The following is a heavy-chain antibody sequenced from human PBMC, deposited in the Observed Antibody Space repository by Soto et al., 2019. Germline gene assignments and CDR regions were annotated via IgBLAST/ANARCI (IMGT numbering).Heavy chain of an antibody. D-gene: IGHD3-16*01. CDR3: ARGGLALMDV. CDR2: INAGNGNR. Sequence: GASVKVSCKASGYTFTSYAMHWVRQAPGQRLEWMGWINAGNGNRKYSQKFQGRVTITRDTSASTAYMELSSLRSEDTAVYYCARGGLALMDVWGRGTTVTVSS. J-gene: IGHJ6*02. CDR1: GYTFTSYA. V-gene: IGHV1-3*01.